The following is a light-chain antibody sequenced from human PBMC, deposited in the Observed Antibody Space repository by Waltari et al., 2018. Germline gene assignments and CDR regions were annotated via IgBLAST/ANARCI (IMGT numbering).Light chain of an antibody. CDR2: DNT. V-gene: IGLV1-51*01. J-gene: IGLJ2*01. Sequence: HSVLTQPPSVSAAPGQDVTIFCSGSSSNIGNNYVSWYQQLPGTAPKLLIFDNTERPSGIPDRFSGSKSGTSATLDITGLQTGDEAHYYCATWDSSLSGGVFGGGTKVTVL. CDR3: ATWDSSLSGGV. CDR1: SSNIGNNY.